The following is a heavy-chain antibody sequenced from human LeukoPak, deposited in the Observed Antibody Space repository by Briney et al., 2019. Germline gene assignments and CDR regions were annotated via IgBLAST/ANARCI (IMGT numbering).Heavy chain of an antibody. D-gene: IGHD3-22*01. J-gene: IGHJ4*02. CDR3: VKTPQYYYDSSGFFSN. Sequence: GGSLRLSSSASGITFSSFARHWVRQAPEKGLEYVSDISSNGGSTYYADSVKGRFTISRDNSKNTQYLQMSSLRAEDTAVYYCVKTPQYYYDSSGFFSNWGQGTLVTVSS. V-gene: IGHV3-64D*09. CDR2: ISSNGGST. CDR1: GITFSSFA.